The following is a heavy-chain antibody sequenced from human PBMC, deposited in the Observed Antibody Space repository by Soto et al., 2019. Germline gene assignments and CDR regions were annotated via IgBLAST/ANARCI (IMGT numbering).Heavy chain of an antibody. D-gene: IGHD1-1*01. Sequence: SSVKVSCKASGGTFSSYAISWVRQAPGQGLEWMGGIIPIFGTANYAQKFQGRVTITADKSTSTAYMELSSLRSEDTAVYYCARTTSNYYYGMDVWGQGTTVRVYS. J-gene: IGHJ6*02. CDR2: IIPIFGTA. CDR1: GGTFSSYA. V-gene: IGHV1-69*06. CDR3: ARTTSNYYYGMDV.